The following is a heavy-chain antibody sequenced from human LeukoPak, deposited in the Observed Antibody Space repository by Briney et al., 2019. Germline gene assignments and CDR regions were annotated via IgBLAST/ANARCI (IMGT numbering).Heavy chain of an antibody. J-gene: IGHJ4*02. D-gene: IGHD1-14*01. CDR3: AKDSPYNDY. CDR1: RFTFSSYG. V-gene: IGHV3-30*18. Sequence: GGSLRLSCAASRFTFSSYGMHWVRQAPGRGLEWVSVISYDGSNKYYADSVKGRFTISRDNSKNTLYLQMNSLRTEDTAVYYCAKDSPYNDYWGQGTLVTVSS. CDR2: ISYDGSNK.